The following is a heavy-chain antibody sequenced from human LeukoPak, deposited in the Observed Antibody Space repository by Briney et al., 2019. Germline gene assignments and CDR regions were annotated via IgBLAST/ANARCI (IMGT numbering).Heavy chain of an antibody. CDR3: AKSIAATGTGYAMDV. V-gene: IGHV3-23*01. CDR2: ISPGGGST. CDR1: GFTFNTYA. Sequence: GGSLRLSCAVSGFTFNTYAMSWVRQAPGKGLEWVSAISPGGGSTYYADSVKGRFTISRDNSRNTLYLQMNSLRAEDMAVYYCAKSIAATGTGYAMDVWGQGTTVTVSS. J-gene: IGHJ6*02. D-gene: IGHD6-13*01.